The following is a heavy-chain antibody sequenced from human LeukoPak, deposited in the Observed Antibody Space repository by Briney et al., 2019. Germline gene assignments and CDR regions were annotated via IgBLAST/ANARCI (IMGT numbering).Heavy chain of an antibody. D-gene: IGHD3-9*01. CDR1: GGSISSYY. Sequence: SETLSLTCTVSGGSISSYYWSWIRQPAGKGLEWIGRIYTSGSTNYNPSPKSQVTMSVDTSKNQFSLKLSSVTAADTAVYYCARGDYYDILTGYEDWYFDLWGRGTLVTVSS. CDR3: ARGDYYDILTGYEDWYFDL. CDR2: IYTSGST. V-gene: IGHV4-4*07. J-gene: IGHJ2*01.